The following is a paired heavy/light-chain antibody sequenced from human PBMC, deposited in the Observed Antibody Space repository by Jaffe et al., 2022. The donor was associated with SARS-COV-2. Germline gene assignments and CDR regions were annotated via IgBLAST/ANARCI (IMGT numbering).Heavy chain of an antibody. D-gene: IGHD2-15*01. CDR2: ISAYNGNT. J-gene: IGHJ6*02. CDR3: ARDLPVVVVAARGRSLYYYYGMDV. CDR1: GYTFTSYG. V-gene: IGHV1-18*01. Sequence: QVQLVQSGAEVKKPGASVKVSCKASGYTFTSYGISWVRQAPGQGLEWMGWISAYNGNTNYAQKLQGRVTMTTDTSTSTAYMELRSLRSDDTAVYYCARDLPVVVVAARGRSLYYYYGMDVWGQGTTVTVSS.
Light chain of an antibody. V-gene: IGKV2D-29*01. CDR1: QSLLHSDGKTY. Sequence: DIVMTQTPLSLSVTPGQPASISCKSSQSLLHSDGKTYLYWYLQKPGQPPQLLIYEVSNRFSGVPDRFSGSGSGTDFTLKISRVEAEDVGVYYCMQSIQPTFGQGTKLEIK. CDR3: MQSIQPT. CDR2: EVS. J-gene: IGKJ2*01.